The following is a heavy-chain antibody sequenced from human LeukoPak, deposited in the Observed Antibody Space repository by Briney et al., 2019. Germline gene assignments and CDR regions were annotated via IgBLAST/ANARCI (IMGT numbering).Heavy chain of an antibody. V-gene: IGHV3-20*04. Sequence: PGGSLRLSCAASGFSIESYGMTWVRQVPGKGLEWVSYINWNGGTTDYADSVKGRFTISRDNGMSFPYLEMNSLRAEDTALYYCARDYGSGSYYNGIDYWGQGTLVSVSS. J-gene: IGHJ4*02. D-gene: IGHD3-10*01. CDR1: GFSIESYG. CDR3: ARDYGSGSYYNGIDY. CDR2: INWNGGTT.